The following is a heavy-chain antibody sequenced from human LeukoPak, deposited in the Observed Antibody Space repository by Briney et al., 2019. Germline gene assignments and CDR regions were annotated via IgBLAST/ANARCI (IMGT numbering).Heavy chain of an antibody. CDR3: AREQYGSGSLDY. J-gene: IGHJ4*02. D-gene: IGHD3-10*01. Sequence: GGSLRLSCAASGFTFSSYEMNWVRHAPGKGLEWVSYISSSGSTIYYADSVKGRFTISRDNAKNSLYLQMNSLRAEDTAVYYCAREQYGSGSLDYWGQGTLVTVSS. V-gene: IGHV3-48*03. CDR1: GFTFSSYE. CDR2: ISSSGSTI.